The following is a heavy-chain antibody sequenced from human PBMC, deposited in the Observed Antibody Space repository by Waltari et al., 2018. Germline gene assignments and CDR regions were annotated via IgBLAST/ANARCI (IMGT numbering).Heavy chain of an antibody. J-gene: IGHJ4*02. V-gene: IGHV4-34*01. D-gene: IGHD1-26*01. CDR3: ARGAGSYGY. CDR2: INHSGST. CDR1: GWSFRGYY. Sequence: QVQLQQWGAGLLKPSETLSLTCAVYGWSFRGYYWSWIRQPPGKGLEWIGEINHSGSTNYNPSLKSRVTISVDTSKNQFSLKLSSVTAADTAVYYCARGAGSYGYWGQGTLVTVSS.